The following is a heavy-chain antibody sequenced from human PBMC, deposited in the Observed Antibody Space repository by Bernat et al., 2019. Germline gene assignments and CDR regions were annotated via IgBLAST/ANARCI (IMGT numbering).Heavy chain of an antibody. CDR3: ARDRAGQRPGEQQVVRWFDP. J-gene: IGHJ5*02. CDR1: GFTFSSSG. V-gene: IGHV3-33*01. D-gene: IGHD6-13*01. Sequence: QVHLVESGGGVVQPGRSLRLSCAASGFTFSSSGMHWVRQAPGKGLEWLAVIWYDGSKTYYADSVKVRFTVSRDNSKNTFYLEMNSLRAEDTAVYYCARDRAGQRPGEQQVVRWFDPWGQGTLVTVSP. CDR2: IWYDGSKT.